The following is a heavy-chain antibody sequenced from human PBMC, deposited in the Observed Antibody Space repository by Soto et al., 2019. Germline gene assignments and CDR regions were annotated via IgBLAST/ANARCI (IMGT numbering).Heavy chain of an antibody. CDR1: GYSFTSYW. D-gene: IGHD2-2*01. CDR3: ARSGAVVPAATVIPYYYGMDV. J-gene: IGHJ6*02. Sequence: GESLKISCKGSGYSFTSYWIGWVRQMPGKGLEWMGIIYPGDSDTRYSPSFQGQVTISADKSISTAYLQWSSLKASDTAMYYCARSGAVVPAATVIPYYYGMDVWGQGTTVTVSS. V-gene: IGHV5-51*01. CDR2: IYPGDSDT.